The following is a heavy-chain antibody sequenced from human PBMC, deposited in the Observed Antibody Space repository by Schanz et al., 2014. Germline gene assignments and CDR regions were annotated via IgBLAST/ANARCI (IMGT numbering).Heavy chain of an antibody. CDR2: ISSDGNQQ. D-gene: IGHD3-10*01. CDR1: GFTFISYD. J-gene: IGHJ4*02. V-gene: IGHV3-30*19. Sequence: QAQLVESGGGVVQPGRSLRLSCVASGFTFISYDIHWVRQAPGKGLEWVGVISSDGNQQYYVDSVRGRFTMSRDNSKNTVYLRMNGLRAEDTAVYFCARGPIPIQGVPMDFWGQGTLVTVSS. CDR3: ARGPIPIQGVPMDF.